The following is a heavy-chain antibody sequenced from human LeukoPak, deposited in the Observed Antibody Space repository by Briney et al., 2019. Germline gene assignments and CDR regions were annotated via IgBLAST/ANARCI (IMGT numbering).Heavy chain of an antibody. CDR2: ILWNSGDM. D-gene: IGHD6-13*01. Sequence: GGSLILSCAASVFAFDHYRMHSVRQAPAKGLERVSGILWNSGDMGYAHSVQDRVTISRHNPKNSLSLQMNSLRHEDRALYYCVKDSIAAAGWFDSWGQGTLVTVSS. J-gene: IGHJ5*01. CDR1: VFAFDHYR. CDR3: VKDSIAAAGWFDS. V-gene: IGHV3-9*01.